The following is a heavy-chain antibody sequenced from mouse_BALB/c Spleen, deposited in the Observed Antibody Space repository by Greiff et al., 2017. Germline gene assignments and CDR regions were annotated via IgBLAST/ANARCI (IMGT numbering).Heavy chain of an antibody. J-gene: IGHJ1*01. D-gene: IGHD2-10*02. V-gene: IGHV5-6-5*01. Sequence: DVKLQESGGGLVKPGGSLKLSCAASGFTFSSYAMSWVRQTPEKRLEWVASISSGGSTYYPDSVKGRFTISRDNARNILYLQMSSLRSEDTAMYYCARGTAYGNYWYFDVWGAGTTVTVSS. CDR3: ARGTAYGNYWYFDV. CDR2: ISSGGST. CDR1: GFTFSSYA.